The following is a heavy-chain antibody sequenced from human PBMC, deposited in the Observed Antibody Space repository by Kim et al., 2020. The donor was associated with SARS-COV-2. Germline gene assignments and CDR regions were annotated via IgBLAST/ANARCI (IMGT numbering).Heavy chain of an antibody. CDR3: ARDIRGALRGIVVVPAATLDP. V-gene: IGHV4-39*02. CDR1: GGSISSSSYY. J-gene: IGHJ5*02. Sequence: SETLSLTCTVSGGSISSSSYYWGWIRQPPGKGLEWIGSIYYSGSTYYNPSLKIRVTISVDTSKNHFSLKLSSVTAADTAVYDGARDIRGALRGIVVVPAATLDPWGQGTPVTVSS. CDR2: IYYSGST. D-gene: IGHD2-2*01.